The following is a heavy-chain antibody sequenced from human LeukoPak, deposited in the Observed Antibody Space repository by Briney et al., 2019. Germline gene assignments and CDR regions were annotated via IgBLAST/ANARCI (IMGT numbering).Heavy chain of an antibody. CDR1: GFTLRNYA. V-gene: IGHV3-30*04. Sequence: GGSLRLSCAASGFTLRNYAMHWVRQAPGKGLEWVAVISYDGSNKYYADSVKGRFTISRDNSKNTLYLQMNSLRAEDTAVYYCTGGSGYTDYWGQGTLVTVSS. CDR3: TGGSGYTDY. J-gene: IGHJ4*02. D-gene: IGHD3-22*01. CDR2: ISYDGSNK.